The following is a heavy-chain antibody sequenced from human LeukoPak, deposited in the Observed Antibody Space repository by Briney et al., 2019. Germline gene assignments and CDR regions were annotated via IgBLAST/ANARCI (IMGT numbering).Heavy chain of an antibody. CDR1: GFTFSSYG. Sequence: GGSLRLSCAASGFTFSSYGMHWVRQAPGKGLEWVAVIWYGGSNKYYADSVKGRFTISRDNSKNTLYLQMNSLRAEDTAVYYCARDTAWAFDIWGQGTMITVSS. D-gene: IGHD5-18*01. CDR3: ARDTAWAFDI. V-gene: IGHV3-33*08. J-gene: IGHJ3*02. CDR2: IWYGGSNK.